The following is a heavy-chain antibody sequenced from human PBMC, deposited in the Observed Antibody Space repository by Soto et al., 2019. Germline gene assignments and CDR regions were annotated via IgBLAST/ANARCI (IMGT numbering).Heavy chain of an antibody. J-gene: IGHJ4*02. D-gene: IGHD1-26*01. CDR1: GFSFRSYS. CDR3: ARDPKSGNQKLYFDY. Sequence: GSLRLSCVVSGFSFRSYSMNWVRQAPGKGPEWVAYVSGSGNTQYYADSVKGRFTISRDNAMQSLYLQLNSLRDEDTAVYYCARDPKSGNQKLYFDYWGQGALVTAPQ. CDR2: VSGSGNTQ. V-gene: IGHV3-48*02.